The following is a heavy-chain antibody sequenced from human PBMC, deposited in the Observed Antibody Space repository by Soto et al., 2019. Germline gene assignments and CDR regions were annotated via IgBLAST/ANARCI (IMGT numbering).Heavy chain of an antibody. CDR2: ISHHGINK. CDR3: ARDMYSSDYFVKWFEP. Sequence: QVRLVESGGGVGQPGRSLRLSCTASGFSFSSYAMYWFRQPPGKGLEGVALISHHGINKHYADPVKGRVTVSRDNSNHSLDLQLNSLRGEDTAMYYCARDMYSSDYFVKWFEPWGQGTLVTVSS. D-gene: IGHD6-19*01. CDR1: GFSFSSYA. J-gene: IGHJ5*02. V-gene: IGHV3-30-3*01.